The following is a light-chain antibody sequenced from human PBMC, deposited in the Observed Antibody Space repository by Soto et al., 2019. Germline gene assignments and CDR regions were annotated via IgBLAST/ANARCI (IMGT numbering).Light chain of an antibody. CDR3: QQLNSYPIT. CDR1: QGLSSD. Sequence: DIQLTQSPSFLSASVGDRVTITCRASQGLSSDLAWYQQKPGKAHKLLIYAASTLQSGVPSRFSGSGSGTEFTLTISSLQPEDVATYYCQQLNSYPITFGQGTPLEIK. CDR2: AAS. V-gene: IGKV1-9*01. J-gene: IGKJ5*01.